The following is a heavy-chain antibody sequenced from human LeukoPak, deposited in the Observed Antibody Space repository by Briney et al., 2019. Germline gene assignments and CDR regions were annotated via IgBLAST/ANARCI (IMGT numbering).Heavy chain of an antibody. CDR1: GGTLNNYT. D-gene: IGHD2-21*02. CDR3: ARTDCGGDCYSSRGWFDP. CDR2: IIPIFGAA. Sequence: SVKVSCKASGGTLNNYTISWVRQAPGQGLEWMGGIIPIFGAANYAQKFQGRVTITADKSTSTVYMDLSSLRSEDTAVYYCARTDCGGDCYSSRGWFDPWGQGTLVTVSS. V-gene: IGHV1-69*06. J-gene: IGHJ5*02.